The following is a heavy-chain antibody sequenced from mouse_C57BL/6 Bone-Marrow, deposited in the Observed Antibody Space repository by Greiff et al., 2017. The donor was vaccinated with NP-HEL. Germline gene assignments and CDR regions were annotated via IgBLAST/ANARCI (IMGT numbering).Heavy chain of an antibody. CDR1: GYTFTSYW. CDR2: LNPSTGGT. D-gene: IGHD1-1*01. Sequence: QVQLQQPGTELVKPGASVQLSCKASGYTFTSYWMHWVTQRPGQGLEWIGNLNPSTGGTTYTEKFNSKATLTVDKSSSTAYMQRSSLTSEDSAVYYCARSLRSYYYAMDYWGQGTSVTVSS. V-gene: IGHV1-53*01. J-gene: IGHJ4*01. CDR3: ARSLRSYYYAMDY.